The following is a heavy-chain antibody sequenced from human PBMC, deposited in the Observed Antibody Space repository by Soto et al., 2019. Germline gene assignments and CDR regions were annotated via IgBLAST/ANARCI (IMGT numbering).Heavy chain of an antibody. CDR1: GFTFSTYS. CDR3: ARDLKYVAALDY. V-gene: IGHV3-21*01. D-gene: IGHD6-6*01. CDR2: ISSSSSYI. J-gene: IGHJ4*02. Sequence: GVSLRLSCAASGFTFSTYSMNWVRQAPGKGLEWVSSISSSSSYIYYADSMKGRFTISRDNAKNSLYLQMNGLRAEDTAVYYCARDLKYVAALDYWGQGTLVTVSS.